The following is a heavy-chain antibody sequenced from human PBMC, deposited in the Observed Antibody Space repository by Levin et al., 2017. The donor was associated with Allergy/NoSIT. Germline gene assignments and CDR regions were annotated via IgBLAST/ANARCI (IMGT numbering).Heavy chain of an antibody. Sequence: GESLKISCAASGFTVSSHYMSWVRQAPGKGLEWVSVIYSGGSTYYADSVKGRFTISRDNSKNTLYLQMNSLRAEDTAVYYCAREGDSSSLDYWGQGTLVTVSS. D-gene: IGHD6-6*01. J-gene: IGHJ4*02. CDR3: AREGDSSSLDY. CDR1: GFTVSSHY. CDR2: IYSGGST. V-gene: IGHV3-53*01.